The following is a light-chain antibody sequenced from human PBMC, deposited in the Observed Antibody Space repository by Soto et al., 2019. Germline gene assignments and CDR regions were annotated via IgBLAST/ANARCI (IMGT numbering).Light chain of an antibody. CDR1: QSVTSSS. CDR3: QQYGSSPTWT. J-gene: IGKJ1*01. V-gene: IGKV3-20*01. CDR2: GAS. Sequence: IVLRQSRGSMSLCPGNAATISCRAGQSVTSSSLAWYQQKPGQAPRLLIYGASSRATGIPDRFSGSRSGTDFTLPITRLEPEDFAVSYCQQYGSSPTWTFGQATQVEIK.